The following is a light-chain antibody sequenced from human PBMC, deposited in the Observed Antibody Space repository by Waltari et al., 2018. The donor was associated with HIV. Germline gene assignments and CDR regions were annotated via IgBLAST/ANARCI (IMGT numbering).Light chain of an antibody. Sequence: QSALTQPASVSGSPGQSITISCTGPSSDVGGYNYVSWYQQHPGKAPKLMIYEVSHRPSGVSNRFSGSKSGNTASLTISGLQAEDEADYYCNSYTSSSTVVFGGGTKLTVL. V-gene: IGLV2-14*01. CDR3: NSYTSSSTVV. CDR2: EVS. CDR1: SSDVGGYNY. J-gene: IGLJ2*01.